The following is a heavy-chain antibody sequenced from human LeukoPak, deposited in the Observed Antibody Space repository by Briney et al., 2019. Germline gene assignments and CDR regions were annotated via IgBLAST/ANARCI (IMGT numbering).Heavy chain of an antibody. D-gene: IGHD3-10*01. V-gene: IGHV1-8*02. CDR2: MNPNSGNT. Sequence: ASVKVSCKASGGTFSSYAINWVRQATGQGLEWMGWMNPNSGNTGYAQKFQGRVTMTRNTSISTAYMELSSLRSEDTAVYYCARGRSYGWFGELLSTYNWFDPWGQGTLVTVSS. CDR1: GGTFSSYA. CDR3: ARGRSYGWFGELLSTYNWFDP. J-gene: IGHJ5*02.